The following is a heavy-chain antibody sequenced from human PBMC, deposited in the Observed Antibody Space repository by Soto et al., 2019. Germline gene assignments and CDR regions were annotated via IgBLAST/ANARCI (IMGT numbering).Heavy chain of an antibody. J-gene: IGHJ4*02. Sequence: PGGSLRLSCAASGFTFSNYVMSWVRQAPGKGLEWVSSISGSGDNTYYADSVKGRFTISRDNSNNTLYLQMNSLRPEDTAVYYCAKNEDDSSGNKGGDFAYWGQGALVTVSS. CDR3: AKNEDDSSGNKGGDFAY. CDR1: GFTFSNYV. CDR2: ISGSGDNT. D-gene: IGHD3-22*01. V-gene: IGHV3-23*01.